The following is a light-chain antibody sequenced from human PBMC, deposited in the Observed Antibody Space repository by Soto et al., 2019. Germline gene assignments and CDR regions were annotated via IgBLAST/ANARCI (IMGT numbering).Light chain of an antibody. J-gene: IGKJ1*01. CDR3: QQSLSTHRK. Sequence: DIQMTQSPSPLSASVGDRVTITCRASQTISTYLNWYQQKPGKAPKLLIYGASSLQSGVPSRFSGSGSGTDFTLTISSLQPEDFGTYYCQQSLSTHRKFGQGTKVDI. CDR2: GAS. CDR1: QTISTY. V-gene: IGKV1-39*01.